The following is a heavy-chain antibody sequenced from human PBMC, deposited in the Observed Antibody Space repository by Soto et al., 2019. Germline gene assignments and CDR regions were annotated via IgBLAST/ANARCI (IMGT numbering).Heavy chain of an antibody. J-gene: IGHJ6*02. Sequence: QVQLVQSGAEVKKPGASVKVSCKASGYTFTSYDINWVRQATGQGLEWMGWMNPNSGNTGYAQKFQGRVTMTRNTSISTAYMELSSLSSEDTAVYYCARWTGATLPYGMDVWGQGTTVTVSS. CDR1: GYTFTSYD. CDR2: MNPNSGNT. CDR3: ARWTGATLPYGMDV. V-gene: IGHV1-8*01. D-gene: IGHD1-7*01.